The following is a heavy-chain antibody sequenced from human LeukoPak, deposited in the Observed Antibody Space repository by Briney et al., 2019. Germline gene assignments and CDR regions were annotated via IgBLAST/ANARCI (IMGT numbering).Heavy chain of an antibody. Sequence: SGGSLRLSCAASGFTFSSYWMHWVRQAPGKGLVGVSRINSDGSSISYADSVKGRFTISRDNAKNTLYLQMNSLRAEDTAVYYCARGTIGWAGVDYWGQGTLVTVSS. D-gene: IGHD6-19*01. V-gene: IGHV3-74*01. CDR1: GFTFSSYW. CDR2: INSDGSSI. J-gene: IGHJ4*02. CDR3: ARGTIGWAGVDY.